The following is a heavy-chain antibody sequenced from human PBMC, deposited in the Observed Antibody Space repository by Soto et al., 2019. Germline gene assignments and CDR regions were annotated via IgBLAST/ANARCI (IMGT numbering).Heavy chain of an antibody. D-gene: IGHD3-3*01. CDR1: GGSVSSGSYY. CDR3: ASTFPPTYYDFWSGYFTPYYYYGMDV. J-gene: IGHJ6*02. Sequence: SETLSLTCTVSGGSVSSGSYYWSWIRQPPGTGLEWIGYIYYSGSTNYNPSLKSRVTISVDTSKNQFSLKLSSVTAADTAVYYCASTFPPTYYDFWSGYFTPYYYYGMDVWGQGTTVTVSS. CDR2: IYYSGST. V-gene: IGHV4-61*01.